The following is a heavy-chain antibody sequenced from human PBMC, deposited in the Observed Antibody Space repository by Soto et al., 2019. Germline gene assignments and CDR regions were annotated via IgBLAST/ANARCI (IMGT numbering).Heavy chain of an antibody. CDR3: ARGYGSNFDY. Sequence: PSETLSLTCAVSSGSIDNVYWWSWVRQSPGKGLEWIGETSHDGVTNYNPSLEGRVTISVDTSKNQFSLKLSSVTAADTAVYYCARGYGSNFDYWGQGTLVTVSS. CDR1: SGSIDNVYW. V-gene: IGHV4-4*02. D-gene: IGHD5-18*01. CDR2: TSHDGVT. J-gene: IGHJ4*02.